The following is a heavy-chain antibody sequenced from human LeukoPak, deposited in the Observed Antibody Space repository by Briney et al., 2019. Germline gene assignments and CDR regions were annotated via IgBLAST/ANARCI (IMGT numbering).Heavy chain of an antibody. V-gene: IGHV1-69*13. CDR1: GYTFTGYY. CDR2: IIPIFGTA. Sequence: GASVKVSCKASGYTFTGYYMHWVRQAPGQGLEWMGGIIPIFGTANYAQKFQGRVTITADESTSTAYMELSSLRSEDTAVYYCARDYDSSQSNDYWGQGTLVTVSS. CDR3: ARDYDSSQSNDY. J-gene: IGHJ4*02. D-gene: IGHD3-22*01.